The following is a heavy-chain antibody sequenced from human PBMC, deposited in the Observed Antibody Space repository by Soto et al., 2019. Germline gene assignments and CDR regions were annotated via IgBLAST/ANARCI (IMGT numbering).Heavy chain of an antibody. CDR1: GYTFTSYG. CDR2: ISAYHGNT. V-gene: IGHV1-18*01. D-gene: IGHD1-26*01. Sequence: QVQLVQSGAEVKKPGASVKVSCKASGYTFTSYGISWVRQAPGQGREWMGWISAYHGNTNYAQELQGRGTMTTDTARSTAYMELRSLRSDDTAVYSCARGKAGIVPSSWGQGTLVTVSS. CDR3: ARGKAGIVPSS. J-gene: IGHJ5*02.